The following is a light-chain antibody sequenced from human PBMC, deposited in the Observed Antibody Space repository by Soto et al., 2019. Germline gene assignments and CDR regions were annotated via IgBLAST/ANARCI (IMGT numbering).Light chain of an antibody. Sequence: AIRMAQSPSSFSASTGDRVSITCRATQDIGTYLAWYQQIPGKAPKLLIYDASTLQTGVPSRFSGSGSGTDFTLPISYLQSEDFGTYYCQQFYNYPRTFGQGTKVDIK. CDR1: QDIGTY. CDR2: DAS. CDR3: QQFYNYPRT. J-gene: IGKJ1*01. V-gene: IGKV1-8*01.